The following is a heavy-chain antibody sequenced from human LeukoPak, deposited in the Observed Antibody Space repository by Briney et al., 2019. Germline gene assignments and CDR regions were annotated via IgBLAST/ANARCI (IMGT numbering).Heavy chain of an antibody. J-gene: IGHJ4*02. CDR2: ISGSGGST. CDR1: GFTFSSYA. CDR3: AKDPRVGNFDY. D-gene: IGHD7-27*01. V-gene: IGHV3-23*01. Sequence: GGSLRLSCAASGFTFSSYAMSWVRQAPGKGLEWVSAISGSGGSTYYADSVKGRLTISRDNSENTLYLQMNSLRAEDTAVYYCAKDPRVGNFDYWGQGTLVTVSS.